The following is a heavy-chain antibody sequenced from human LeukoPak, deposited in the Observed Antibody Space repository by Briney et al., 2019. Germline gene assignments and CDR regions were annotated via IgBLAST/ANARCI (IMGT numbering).Heavy chain of an antibody. V-gene: IGHV4-59*01. CDR3: ARGPVSGSSAAFDI. Sequence: PSETLPLTCTVSGGSISSYYWSWIRQPPGKGLEWIGYIYYSGSTNYNPSLKSRVTISVDTSKNQFSLKLSSVTAADTAVYYCARGPVSGSSAAFDIWGQGTMVTVSS. D-gene: IGHD1-26*01. CDR1: GGSISSYY. CDR2: IYYSGST. J-gene: IGHJ3*02.